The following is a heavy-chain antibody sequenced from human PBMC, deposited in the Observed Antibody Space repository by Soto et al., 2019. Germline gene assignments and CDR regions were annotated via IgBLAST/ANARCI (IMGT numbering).Heavy chain of an antibody. V-gene: IGHV3-30*18. Sequence: QVQLVESGGGVVQPGRSLRLSCAASGFTFSSYGMHWVRQAPGKGLEWVAVISYDGRNKYYADSVKGRFTISRDNSKNTLYLQMNSLRAEDTAVYYCAKFKTGVWGQGTLVTVSS. CDR1: GFTFSSYG. J-gene: IGHJ4*02. D-gene: IGHD1-1*01. CDR3: AKFKTGV. CDR2: ISYDGRNK.